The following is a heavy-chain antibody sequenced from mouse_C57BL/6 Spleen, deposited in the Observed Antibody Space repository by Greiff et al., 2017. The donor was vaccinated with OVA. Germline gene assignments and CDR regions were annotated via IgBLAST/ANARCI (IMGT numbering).Heavy chain of an antibody. V-gene: IGHV6-3*01. CDR3: TTGGMDY. CDR2: IRLKSDNYAT. J-gene: IGHJ4*01. Sequence: EVKLMESGGGLVQPGGSMKLSCVASGFTFSNYWMNWVRQSPEKGLEWVAQIRLKSDNYATHYAESVKGRFTISRDDSKSSVYLQMNNVRAEDTGIYYCTTGGMDYWGQGTSVTVSS. CDR1: GFTFSNYW. D-gene: IGHD4-1*01.